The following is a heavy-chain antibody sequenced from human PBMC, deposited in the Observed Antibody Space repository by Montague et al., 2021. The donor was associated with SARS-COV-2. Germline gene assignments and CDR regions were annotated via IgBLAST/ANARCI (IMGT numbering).Heavy chain of an antibody. CDR3: AREPQVGAMDY. D-gene: IGHD1-26*01. CDR1: YGSFSGYY. Sequence: SETLSLTCTVYYGSFSGYYWSWIRQAPGKGLEWIGEINHSGSTNYNPSLKSRVTISVDTSKNQFSLRLSSVTAADTAVYYCAREPQVGAMDYWGQGTLVTVSS. CDR2: INHSGST. J-gene: IGHJ4*02. V-gene: IGHV4-34*01.